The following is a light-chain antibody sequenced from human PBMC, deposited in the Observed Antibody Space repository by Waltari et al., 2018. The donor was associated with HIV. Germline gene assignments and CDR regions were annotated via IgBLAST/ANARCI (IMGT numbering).Light chain of an antibody. V-gene: IGLV1-40*01. CDR1: KSNIGAGYA. CDR2: GKN. J-gene: IGLJ1*01. CDR3: QSWDDSLSGYV. Sequence: QSVLTQPPSLSGAPGQRVTISCTGSKSNIGAGYAVHWYQQVPGTAPKLLIYGKNKRPSGVPERFSGAKSDASASLAITGLQAEDEADYYCQSWDDSLSGYVFGTGSKVTVL.